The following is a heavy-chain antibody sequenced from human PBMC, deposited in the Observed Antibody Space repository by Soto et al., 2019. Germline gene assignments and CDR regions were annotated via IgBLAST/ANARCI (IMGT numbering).Heavy chain of an antibody. CDR3: TRSDYYGSGSYIYYYGMDV. CDR1: GFTFRSYW. Sequence: EVQLVESGGGLVQPGGSLRLSCAASGFTFRSYWVHWVRQVPGKGLVWVSRISNDGSSTSYADSVKGRFTISRDNAKNPLYLQMNSLRAEDTAVYYCTRSDYYGSGSYIYYYGMDVWCQGTTVTVSS. J-gene: IGHJ6*02. D-gene: IGHD3-10*01. V-gene: IGHV3-74*01. CDR2: ISNDGSST.